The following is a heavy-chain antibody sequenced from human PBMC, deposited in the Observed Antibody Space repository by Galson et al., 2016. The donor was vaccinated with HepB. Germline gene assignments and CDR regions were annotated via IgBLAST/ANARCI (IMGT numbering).Heavy chain of an antibody. CDR3: ARHRYYYDSSGYYYALGY. CDR1: GYSFTSYW. CDR2: IDPSDSYT. D-gene: IGHD3-22*01. Sequence: QSGAEVKKPGESLRTSCKGSGYSFTSYWISWVRQMPGKGLEWMGRIDPSDSYTNYSPSFQGHVTISADKSMSTAYLQWSSLKASDTAMYYCARHRYYYDSSGYYYALGYWGQGTLVTVSS. J-gene: IGHJ4*02. V-gene: IGHV5-10-1*01.